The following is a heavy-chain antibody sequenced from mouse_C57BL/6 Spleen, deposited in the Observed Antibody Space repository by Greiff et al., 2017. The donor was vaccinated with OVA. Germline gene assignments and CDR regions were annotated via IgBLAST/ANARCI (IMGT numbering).Heavy chain of an antibody. CDR2: ISSDGSN. CDR1: GYSITSGYY. CDR3: ARADDDYDYFDV. Sequence: DVQLQESGPGLVKPSQSLSLTCSVTGYSITSGYYWNWIRQFPGNKLEWMGYISSDGSNNYNPSLKNRISITRDTSKNQFFLKLNSVTTEDTATYYCARADDDYDYFDVWGTGTTVTVSS. D-gene: IGHD2-4*01. J-gene: IGHJ1*03. V-gene: IGHV3-6*01.